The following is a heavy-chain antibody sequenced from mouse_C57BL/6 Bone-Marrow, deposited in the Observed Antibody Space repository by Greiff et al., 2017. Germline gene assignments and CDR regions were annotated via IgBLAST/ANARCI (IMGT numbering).Heavy chain of an antibody. CDR1: GSTFTSYW. D-gene: IGHD1-1*01. V-gene: IGHV1-50*01. CDR2: IDPSDSYT. CDR3: AGSGCYGSSWFAY. Sequence: QVQLQQPGAELVKPGASVKLSCKASGSTFTSYWMQWVKQRPGQGLEWIGEIDPSDSYTNYNQKFKGKATLTVDTSSSPAYMQLSSLTSEDSAVYYCAGSGCYGSSWFAYWGQGALVAVSA. J-gene: IGHJ3*01.